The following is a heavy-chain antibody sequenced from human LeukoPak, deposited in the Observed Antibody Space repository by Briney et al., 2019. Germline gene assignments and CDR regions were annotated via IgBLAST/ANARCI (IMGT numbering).Heavy chain of an antibody. V-gene: IGHV3-23*01. J-gene: IGHJ5*02. CDR3: AQAPFLRWFDP. Sequence: GGSLRLSCAASGFTFSSYAMSWVRQAPGKGLEWVSAISGSGGSTYYADSVKGRFTISRDNSKNTLYLQMNSLRAEDTAGYYCAQAPFLRWFDPWGQGTLVTVSS. CDR2: ISGSGGST. D-gene: IGHD3-16*01. CDR1: GFTFSSYA.